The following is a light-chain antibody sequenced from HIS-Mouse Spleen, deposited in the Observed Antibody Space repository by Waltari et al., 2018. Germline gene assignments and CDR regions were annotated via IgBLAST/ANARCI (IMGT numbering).Light chain of an antibody. V-gene: IGKV1-33*01. J-gene: IGKJ3*01. CDR3: QQYDRT. Sequence: DIQMTQSPPSLSASVGARVTITCQASQDISNYLNWYKQKPGKAPKLLIYDASNLETGVPSRFSGSGSGTDFTITISSLQPEDIATYYCQQYDRTFGPGTKVDIK. CDR1: QDISNY. CDR2: DAS.